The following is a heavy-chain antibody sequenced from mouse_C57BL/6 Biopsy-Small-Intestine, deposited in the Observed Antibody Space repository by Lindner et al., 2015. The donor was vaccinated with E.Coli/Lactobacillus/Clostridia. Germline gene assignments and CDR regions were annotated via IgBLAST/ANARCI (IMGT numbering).Heavy chain of an antibody. CDR3: ARRVSYDYLYFDY. J-gene: IGHJ2*01. CDR2: ISYDGSN. CDR1: GYSITSGYS. D-gene: IGHD2-4*01. Sequence: VQLQESGPGLVKPSRSLSLTCSVTGYSITSGYSWNWIRQFPGNKREWMGYISYDGSNKYNPSLKNRISITRDTSKNQFFLRLNSVTTEDTATYFCARRVSYDYLYFDYWGQGTALTVSS. V-gene: IGHV3-6*01.